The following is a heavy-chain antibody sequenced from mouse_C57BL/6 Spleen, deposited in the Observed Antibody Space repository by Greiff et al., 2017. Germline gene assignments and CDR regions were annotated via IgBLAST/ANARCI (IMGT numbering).Heavy chain of an antibody. Sequence: QVQLQQSGAELVKPGASVKMSCKASGYTFTSYWITWVKQRPGQGLEWIGDIYPGSGSTNYNEKFKSKATLTVDTSSSTAYMQLSSLTSEDSAVYYCARRDIRFYAMDYWGQGTSVTVSS. J-gene: IGHJ4*01. CDR1: GYTFTSYW. CDR3: ARRDIRFYAMDY. CDR2: IYPGSGST. D-gene: IGHD1-1*01. V-gene: IGHV1-55*01.